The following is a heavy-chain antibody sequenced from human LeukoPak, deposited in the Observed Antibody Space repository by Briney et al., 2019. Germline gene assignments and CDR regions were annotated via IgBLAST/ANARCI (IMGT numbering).Heavy chain of an antibody. CDR3: AKVGDVLYGSGSWGAFDI. CDR2: ISWNSGSI. V-gene: IGHV3-9*03. J-gene: IGHJ3*02. CDR1: GFTFDDYA. Sequence: GGSLRLSCAASGFTFDDYAMHWVRQAPGKGLEWVSGISWNSGSIGYADSVKGRFTISRDNAKNSLYLQMNSLRAEDMALYYCAKVGDVLYGSGSWGAFDIWGQGTMVTVSS. D-gene: IGHD3-10*01.